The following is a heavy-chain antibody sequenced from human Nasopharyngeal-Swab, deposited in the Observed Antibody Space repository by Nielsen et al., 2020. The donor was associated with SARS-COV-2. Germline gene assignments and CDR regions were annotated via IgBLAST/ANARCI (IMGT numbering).Heavy chain of an antibody. D-gene: IGHD6-19*01. CDR1: GYTFTGYY. CDR2: INPNSGGT. CDR3: ARDPTSVAGPGDYYYDMDV. J-gene: IGHJ6*02. V-gene: IGHV1-2*06. Sequence: ASVKVSCKASGYTFTGYYMHWVRQAPGQGLEWMGRINPNSGGTNYAQKFQGRVTMTRDTSISTAYMELSRLRSDDTAVYYCARDPTSVAGPGDYYYDMDVWGQGTTVTVSS.